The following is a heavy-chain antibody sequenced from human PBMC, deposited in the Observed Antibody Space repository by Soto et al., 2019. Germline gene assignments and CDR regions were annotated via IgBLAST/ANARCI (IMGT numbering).Heavy chain of an antibody. V-gene: IGHV3-53*01. Sequence: EVQLVESGGGLIQPGGSLRLSCAASGFTVSSNYMSWVRQAPGKGLEWVSVIYSAGSTYYADSVKGQFTISRDNSKNTMYLQMNSLRPEDTAVYYCARDRVESGYPEYFQHWGQGTLVTVSS. CDR1: GFTVSSNY. CDR3: ARDRVESGYPEYFQH. J-gene: IGHJ1*01. CDR2: IYSAGST. D-gene: IGHD3-3*01.